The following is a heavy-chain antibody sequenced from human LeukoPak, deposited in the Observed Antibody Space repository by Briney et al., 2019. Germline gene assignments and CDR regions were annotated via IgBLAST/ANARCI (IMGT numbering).Heavy chain of an antibody. CDR2: ISYDGSNK. Sequence: GGPLRLSCAASGFTFSSCGMHWVRQAPGKGLEWVAVISYDGSNKYYADSVKGRFTISRDNSKNTLYLQMNSLRAEDTAVYYCAKDYSGYDEGDAFDIWGQGTMVTVSS. CDR1: GFTFSSCG. V-gene: IGHV3-30*18. J-gene: IGHJ3*02. D-gene: IGHD5-12*01. CDR3: AKDYSGYDEGDAFDI.